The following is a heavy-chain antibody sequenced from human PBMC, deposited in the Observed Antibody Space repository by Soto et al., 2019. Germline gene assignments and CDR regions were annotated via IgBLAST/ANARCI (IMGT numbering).Heavy chain of an antibody. CDR2: IYYSGST. V-gene: IGHV4-31*03. Sequence: PSETLSLTCTVSGGSISSGGYYWSWIRQHPGKGLEWIGYIYYSGSTYYNPSLMSRVTISVDTSKNQFSLKLSSVTAADTAVYYCARALGIAADGSFWFDPWGQGTLVTVSS. CDR3: ARALGIAADGSFWFDP. D-gene: IGHD6-13*01. CDR1: GGSISSGGYY. J-gene: IGHJ5*02.